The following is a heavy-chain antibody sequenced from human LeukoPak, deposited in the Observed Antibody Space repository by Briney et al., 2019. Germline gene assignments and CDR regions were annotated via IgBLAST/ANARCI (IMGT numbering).Heavy chain of an antibody. V-gene: IGHV1-2*02. CDR3: ASTTGTTQSDAFDI. D-gene: IGHD1-1*01. CDR1: GYTFTSYY. J-gene: IGHJ3*02. CDR2: INPNSGGT. Sequence: ASVKVSCKASGYTFTSYYMHWVRQAPGQGLEWMGWINPNSGGTNYARKFQGRVTMTRDTSISTAYMELSRLRSDDTAVYYCASTTGTTQSDAFDIWGQGTMVTVSS.